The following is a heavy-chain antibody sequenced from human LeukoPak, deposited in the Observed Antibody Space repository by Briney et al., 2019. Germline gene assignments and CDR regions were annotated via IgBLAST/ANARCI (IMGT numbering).Heavy chain of an antibody. CDR1: GASIRSGDYY. V-gene: IGHV4-30-4*01. CDR3: ARDCSGGSCYGAFDI. J-gene: IGHJ3*02. CDR2: VYDSGST. Sequence: SETLSLTCTVSGASIRSGDYYWSWIRQPPGKGLEWIGYVYDSGSTYYNPSLKSRITISVDTSENRFSLKLSSVTATDTAVYYCARDCSGGSCYGAFDIWGQGTMVTVSS. D-gene: IGHD2-15*01.